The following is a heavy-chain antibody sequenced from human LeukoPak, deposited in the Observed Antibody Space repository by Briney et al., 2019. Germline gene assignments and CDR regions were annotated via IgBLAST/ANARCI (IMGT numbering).Heavy chain of an antibody. J-gene: IGHJ4*02. V-gene: IGHV4-39*07. CDR3: ARVVSGFIDY. CDR2: INHSGST. D-gene: IGHD3-22*01. CDR1: GGSISSGDYY. Sequence: PSETLSLTCTVSGGSISSGDYYWSWIRQPPGKGLEWIGEINHSGSTNYNPSLKSRVTISVDTSKNQFSLKLSSVTAADTAVYYCARVVSGFIDYWGQGTLVTVSS.